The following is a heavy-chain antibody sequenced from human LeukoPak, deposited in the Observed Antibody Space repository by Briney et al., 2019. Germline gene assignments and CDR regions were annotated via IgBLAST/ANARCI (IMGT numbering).Heavy chain of an antibody. D-gene: IGHD1-26*01. Sequence: SETLSLTCAVYGGSFSGYYWSWIRQPLGKGLEWIGEINHSGSTNYNPSLKSRVTISVDTSKNQFSLKLSSVTAADTAVYYCARRGSGSFTNWGQGTLVTVSS. J-gene: IGHJ4*02. CDR1: GGSFSGYY. V-gene: IGHV4-34*01. CDR3: ARRGSGSFTN. CDR2: INHSGST.